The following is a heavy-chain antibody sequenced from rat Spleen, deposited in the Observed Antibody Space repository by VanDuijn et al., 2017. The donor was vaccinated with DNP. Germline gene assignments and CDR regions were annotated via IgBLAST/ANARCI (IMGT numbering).Heavy chain of an antibody. Sequence: EVQLVESGGDLVQPGRSLKLSCVASGFTFNNYWMTWVRQAPKKGLEWVASINYEGSNTYYRDSVKGQFTISRDNAESVLYLQMDSLRSEETATYYCARRGFYSEPLEYWGQGVMVTVSS. D-gene: IGHD1-1*01. CDR1: GFTFNNYW. V-gene: IGHV5-22*01. CDR2: INYEGSNT. J-gene: IGHJ2*01. CDR3: ARRGFYSEPLEY.